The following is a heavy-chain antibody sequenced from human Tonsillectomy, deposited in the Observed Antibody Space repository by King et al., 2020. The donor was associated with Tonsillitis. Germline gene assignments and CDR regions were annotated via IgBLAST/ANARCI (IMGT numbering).Heavy chain of an antibody. V-gene: IGHV4-4*07. CDR3: ARERYSGSYREAFDI. Sequence: QLQESGPGLVKPSETLSLTCTVSGGSISSYYWSWIRQPAGKGLEWIGRIYTSGSANYNPSLKIRVTMSVDTSKNQSYLKLSPVTAADTAVYYCARERYSGSYREAFDIWGQGKMVTVSS. D-gene: IGHD1-26*01. J-gene: IGHJ3*02. CDR2: IYTSGSA. CDR1: GGSISSYY.